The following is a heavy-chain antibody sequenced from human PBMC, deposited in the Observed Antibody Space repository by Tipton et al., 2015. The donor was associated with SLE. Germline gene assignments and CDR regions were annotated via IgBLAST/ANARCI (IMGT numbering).Heavy chain of an antibody. CDR2: IYYSGST. Sequence: LRLSCTVSGGSISSGGYYWSWIRQHPGKGLEWIGYIYYSGSTYYNPSLRSRVTISVDTSKNQFSLKLSSVTAADTAVYYCARDWGCSSTSCYTGWFDPWGQGTLVTVSS. D-gene: IGHD2-2*02. J-gene: IGHJ5*02. V-gene: IGHV4-31*03. CDR3: ARDWGCSSTSCYTGWFDP. CDR1: GGSISSGGYY.